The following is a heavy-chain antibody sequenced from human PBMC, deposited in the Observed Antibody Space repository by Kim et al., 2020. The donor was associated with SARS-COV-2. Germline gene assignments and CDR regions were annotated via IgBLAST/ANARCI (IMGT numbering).Heavy chain of an antibody. V-gene: IGHV3-30*07. D-gene: IGHD2-2*01. CDR3: ARGRFCSSSNCYSYMDV. J-gene: IGHJ6*03. Sequence: VKGRFTISKDNSKNTLYLQMNSLRADDTAVYFCARGRFCSSSNCYSYMDVWGKGTTVIVSS.